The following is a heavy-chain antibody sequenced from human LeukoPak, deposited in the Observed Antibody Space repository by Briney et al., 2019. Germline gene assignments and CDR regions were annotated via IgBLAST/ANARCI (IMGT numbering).Heavy chain of an antibody. D-gene: IGHD5-18*01. CDR2: ISSSGSTI. CDR3: ARVRRAVGQGKSSYAGIDY. V-gene: IGHV3-48*03. CDR1: GFTFSSYE. J-gene: IGHJ4*02. Sequence: GGSLRLSCAASGFTFSSYEMNWVRQAPGKGLEWVSYISSSGSTIYYADSVKGRFTISRDNAKNSLYLQMNSLRAEDTAVYYCARVRRAVGQGKSSYAGIDYWGQGTLVTVSS.